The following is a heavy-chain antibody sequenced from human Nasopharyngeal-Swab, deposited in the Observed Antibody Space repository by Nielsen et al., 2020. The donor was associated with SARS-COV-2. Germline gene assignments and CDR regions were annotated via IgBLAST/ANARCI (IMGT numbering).Heavy chain of an antibody. CDR3: ARVFEAAAGLDY. D-gene: IGHD6-13*01. Sequence: SETLSLTCTVSGGSISSGDYYWNWIRQPPGKGLEWIGYIYYSGSTYYNPSLKSRVTISVDTSKNQFPLKLSSVTAADAAVYYCARVFEAAAGLDYWGQGTLVTVSS. V-gene: IGHV4-30-4*01. CDR1: GGSISSGDYY. J-gene: IGHJ4*02. CDR2: IYYSGST.